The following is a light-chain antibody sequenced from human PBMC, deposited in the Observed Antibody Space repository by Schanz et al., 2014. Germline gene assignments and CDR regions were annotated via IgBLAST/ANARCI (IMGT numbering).Light chain of an antibody. Sequence: QSALTQPASVSGSPGQSITISCTGTSSDVGGYNYVSWYQQHPGKAPKLIIYEVTERPSGVPDRFSGSKSANTASLTVSGLQAEDEADYYCSSYTSSSTPGVVFGGGTKLTVL. CDR1: SSDVGGYNY. V-gene: IGLV2-14*01. CDR2: EVT. J-gene: IGLJ2*01. CDR3: SSYTSSSTPGVV.